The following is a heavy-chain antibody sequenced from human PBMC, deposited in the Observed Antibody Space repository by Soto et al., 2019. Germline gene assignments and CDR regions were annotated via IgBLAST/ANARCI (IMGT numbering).Heavy chain of an antibody. Sequence: GGSLRLSCAASGFTFSSYAMSWVRQAPGKGLEWVSAISGSGGSTYYADSVKGRFTISRDISKNTLYLQMNSLRAEDTAVYYCAKDNEYSSSVTAFDIWGQGTMVTVSS. J-gene: IGHJ3*02. CDR3: AKDNEYSSSVTAFDI. CDR1: GFTFSSYA. CDR2: ISGSGGST. V-gene: IGHV3-23*01. D-gene: IGHD6-6*01.